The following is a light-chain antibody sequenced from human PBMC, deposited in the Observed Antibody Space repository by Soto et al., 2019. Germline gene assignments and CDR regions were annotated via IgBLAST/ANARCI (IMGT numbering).Light chain of an antibody. CDR3: TSYTSSTTYF. V-gene: IGLV2-14*03. CDR1: TSDFNYYNS. CDR2: NVS. J-gene: IGLJ1*01. Sequence: QSVLTQPASVSGVPGQSITLSCTGTTSDFNYYNSVSWYQHHPGQAPKLMIYNVSNRPSGVSYRFSGSKSGNTASLTISGLQAEDEADYYCTSYTSSTTYFFGTGTKVTVL.